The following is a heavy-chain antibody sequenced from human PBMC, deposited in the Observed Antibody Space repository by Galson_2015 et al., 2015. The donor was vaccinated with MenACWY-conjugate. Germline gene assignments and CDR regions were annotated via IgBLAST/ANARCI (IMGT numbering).Heavy chain of an antibody. Sequence: SVKVSCKASGYTFTSYYMHWVRQAPGQGLEWMGIINPSGGSTSYAQKFQGRVTMTRDTSTSTVYMELSSLRFEDTAVYYCAREGPGSKYSGSFFDYWGQGTLVTVSS. V-gene: IGHV1-46*01. CDR1: GYTFTSYY. D-gene: IGHD1-26*01. CDR2: INPSGGST. J-gene: IGHJ4*02. CDR3: AREGPGSKYSGSFFDY.